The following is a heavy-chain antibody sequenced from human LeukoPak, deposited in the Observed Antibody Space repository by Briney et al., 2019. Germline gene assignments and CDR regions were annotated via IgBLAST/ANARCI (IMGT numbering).Heavy chain of an antibody. CDR2: IYYSGST. CDR1: GGSISSYY. D-gene: IGHD5-24*01. CDR3: ARGQWLPDV. V-gene: IGHV4-59*01. J-gene: IGHJ6*04. Sequence: PSETLSLTCTVSGGSISSYYWSWIRQPPGKGLEWIGYIYYSGSTNYNPSPKGRVTISVDTSKNQFSLKLSSVTAADTAVYYCARGQWLPDVRGKGTTVTVSS.